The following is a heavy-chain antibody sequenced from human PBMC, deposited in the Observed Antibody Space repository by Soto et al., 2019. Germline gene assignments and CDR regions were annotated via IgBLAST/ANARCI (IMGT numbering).Heavy chain of an antibody. V-gene: IGHV3-23*01. J-gene: IGHJ4*02. CDR1: GFTFSSYA. D-gene: IGHD6-13*01. CDR2: SSGNGGST. CDR3: AKSPLSSSTFDY. Sequence: GWSMRLSSEAPGFTFSSYAMSWVCRAPGKGLEWISASSGNGGSTYYAASVKGRVTIARDNAKNTLYLQMNSLRAEDTAVYYCAKSPLSSSTFDYWGQGTLVTVSS.